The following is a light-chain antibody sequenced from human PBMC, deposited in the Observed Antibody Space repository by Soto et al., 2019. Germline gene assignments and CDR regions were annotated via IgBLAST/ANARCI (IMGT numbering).Light chain of an antibody. Sequence: TGVTMSLAALSLTTRERATLSCRASQSVSSYLAWYQQKPGQAPRLLIYDASNRATGIPARFSGSGSGTDFTLTISSLEPEDFAVYYCQPRSNWPPWTSGHGTKAAIK. CDR3: QPRSNWPPWT. V-gene: IGKV3-11*01. J-gene: IGKJ1*01. CDR1: QSVSSY. CDR2: DAS.